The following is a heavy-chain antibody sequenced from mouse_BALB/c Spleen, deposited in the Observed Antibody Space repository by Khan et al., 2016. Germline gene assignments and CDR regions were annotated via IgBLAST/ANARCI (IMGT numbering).Heavy chain of an antibody. J-gene: IGHJ4*01. V-gene: IGHV3-1*02. CDR3: TISHGYYAMDY. Sequence: EVQLQESGPDLVKPSQSLSLTCTVTGYSITSGYSWHWIRQFPGNKLEWMGYIHYSGGTKYIPSLKSRTSITRDTSKNQFFLQLNSVTPEDTATYYCTISHGYYAMDYWGQGTSVTVSS. CDR2: IHYSGGT. CDR1: GYSITSGYS.